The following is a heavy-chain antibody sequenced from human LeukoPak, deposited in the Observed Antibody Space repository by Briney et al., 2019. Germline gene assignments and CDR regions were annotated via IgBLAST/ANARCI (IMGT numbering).Heavy chain of an antibody. V-gene: IGHV3-21*01. J-gene: IGHJ3*02. D-gene: IGHD2/OR15-2a*01. CDR1: GFTFSSYS. CDR2: ISSSSSYI. CDR3: ARDLSMALVDDAFDI. Sequence: GGSLRLSCAASGFTFSSYSMNWVRQAPGKGLEWVSSISSSSSYIYYADSVKGRITISRDNAKNSLYLQMNSLRAEDTAVYYCARDLSMALVDDAFDIWGQGTMVTVSS.